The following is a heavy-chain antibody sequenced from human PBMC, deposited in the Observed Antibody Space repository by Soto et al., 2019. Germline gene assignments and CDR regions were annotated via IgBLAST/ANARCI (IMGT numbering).Heavy chain of an antibody. D-gene: IGHD3-9*01. CDR2: MNPNSGNT. J-gene: IGHJ6*02. V-gene: IGHV1-8*01. CDR1: GYTFTSYD. CDR3: ARSYDILTGSTGGMDV. Sequence: ASVKVSCKASGYTFTSYDINWVRQATGQGLEWMGWMNPNSGNTGYAQKFQGRVTMTRNTSISTAYMELSSLRSEDTAVYYCARSYDILTGSTGGMDVWGQGTTVTVSS.